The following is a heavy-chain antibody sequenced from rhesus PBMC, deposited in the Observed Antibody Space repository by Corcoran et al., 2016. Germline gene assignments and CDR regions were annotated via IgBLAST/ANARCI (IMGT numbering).Heavy chain of an antibody. D-gene: IGHD6-31*01. V-gene: IGHV1-111*02. CDR1: GYTFTDYY. CDR2: VDPEDGEA. CDR3: ATGGAAGNRVAGDAFDF. J-gene: IGHJ3*01. Sequence: EVQLVQSGAEVKKPGASVKISCKASGYTFTDYYLHWVRQAPGKGLEWMGRVDPEDGEAIHAQKFQDRVTSTAYTSTDTAYMELSSLRSEDTAVYYCATGGAAGNRVAGDAFDFWGQGLRVTVSS.